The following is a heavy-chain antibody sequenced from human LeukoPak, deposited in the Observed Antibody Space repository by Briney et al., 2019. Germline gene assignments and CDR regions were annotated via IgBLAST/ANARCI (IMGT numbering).Heavy chain of an antibody. Sequence: ASVKVSCKASGYTFTGYYMHWVRQAPGQGLEWMGWINPNSGGTNYAQKFQGRVTMTRDTSISTAYMELSRLRSDDTAVYYCARDLGVAEAFDYWGQGTLVTVSS. CDR2: INPNSGGT. V-gene: IGHV1-2*02. CDR1: GYTFTGYY. CDR3: ARDLGVAEAFDY. D-gene: IGHD3-3*01. J-gene: IGHJ4*02.